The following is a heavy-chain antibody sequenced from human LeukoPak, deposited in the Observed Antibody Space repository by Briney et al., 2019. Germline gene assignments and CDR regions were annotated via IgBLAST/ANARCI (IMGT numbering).Heavy chain of an antibody. Sequence: ASVKVSCKASGYTFTSYDINWVRQATGQGLEWMGWMNPNSGNTGYAQKFQGRVTMTRDTSTSTVYMELSSLRSEDTAVYYCASNLGPWAPFDYWGQGTLVTVSS. D-gene: IGHD7-27*01. CDR3: ASNLGPWAPFDY. J-gene: IGHJ4*02. V-gene: IGHV1-8*01. CDR2: MNPNSGNT. CDR1: GYTFTSYD.